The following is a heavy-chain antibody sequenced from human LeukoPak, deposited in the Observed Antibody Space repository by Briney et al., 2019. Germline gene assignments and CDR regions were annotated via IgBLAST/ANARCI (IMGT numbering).Heavy chain of an antibody. CDR2: IYHSGST. CDR3: AGQYYDGSGSYYFDY. D-gene: IGHD3-22*01. V-gene: IGHV4-4*02. Sequence: SETLSLTCAVSGGSISSSNWWSWVRQPPGKGLEWIGEIYHSGSTNYNPSLKGRVTISVDKSKNQFSLNLSSVTAADTAVYYCAGQYYDGSGSYYFDYWGQGTLVTVSS. CDR1: GGSISSSNW. J-gene: IGHJ4*02.